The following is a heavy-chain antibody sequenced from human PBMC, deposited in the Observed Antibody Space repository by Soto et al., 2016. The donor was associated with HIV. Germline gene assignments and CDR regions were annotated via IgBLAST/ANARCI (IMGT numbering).Heavy chain of an antibody. CDR1: EFNFKNYA. D-gene: IGHD3-10*02. Sequence: DVQLLESGGDLVRPGTSLRLSCVGTEFNFKNYAMMWVRQAPGKGPDWVSGISGSEISSHYRNSVKGRFTISRDNSKNTLYLQMNSLTVEDTAVYYCVKGSVYNVRGHFDSWGLGTLVTVSS. J-gene: IGHJ4*02. CDR2: ISGSEISS. V-gene: IGHV3-23*01. CDR3: VKGSVYNVRGHFDS.